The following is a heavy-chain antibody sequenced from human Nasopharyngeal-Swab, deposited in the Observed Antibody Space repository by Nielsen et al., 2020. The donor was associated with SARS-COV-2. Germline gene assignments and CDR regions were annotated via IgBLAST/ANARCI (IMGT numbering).Heavy chain of an antibody. V-gene: IGHV4-39*01. J-gene: IGHJ6*02. CDR2: IDYSGST. CDR3: ARTPDILTGYYYGMDV. Sequence: SETLSLTCTVSGGSISSGSYYWGWLRQPPGKGLEWIGSIDYSGSTYYNPSLKSRVTISVDTSKNQFSLKLSSVTAADTAVYYCARTPDILTGYYYGMDVWGQGTTVTVSS. CDR1: GGSISSGSYY. D-gene: IGHD3-9*01.